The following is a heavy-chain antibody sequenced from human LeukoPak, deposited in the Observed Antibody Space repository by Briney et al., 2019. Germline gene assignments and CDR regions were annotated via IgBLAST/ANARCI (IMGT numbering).Heavy chain of an antibody. CDR2: ISYDGTNK. Sequence: TGGSLRLSCAASGFIFSNYGMHWVRQAPGKGLEWVALISYDGTNKYYADSVKGRFTISRDSSKNTLYLQMNSLRAEDTAVYFCARGGGNVDYCGQGTLVTVSA. V-gene: IGHV3-30*03. CDR3: ARGGGNVDY. J-gene: IGHJ4*02. D-gene: IGHD4-23*01. CDR1: GFIFSNYG.